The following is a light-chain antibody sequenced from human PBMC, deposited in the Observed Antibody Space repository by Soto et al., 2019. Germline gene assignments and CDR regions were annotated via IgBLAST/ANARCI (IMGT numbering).Light chain of an antibody. V-gene: IGKV3-20*01. CDR2: GTS. J-gene: IGKJ1*01. Sequence: EIVLTQSPGILSLSPGARATLSCRASQTVAYTSLAWYQQRPGQAPRLLIYGTSTRATGTPDRFIGSGSGTAFTLTISRLETEDFAVYYYQQYVTTPRTFGQGTKVE. CDR3: QQYVTTPRT. CDR1: QTVAYTS.